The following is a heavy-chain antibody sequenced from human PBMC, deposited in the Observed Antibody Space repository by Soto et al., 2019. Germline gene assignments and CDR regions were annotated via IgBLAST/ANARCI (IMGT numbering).Heavy chain of an antibody. CDR1: GGTFSSYI. CDR3: ARFPQTAIVGAAYFDY. Sequence: QVQLVQSGAKMKKPGSSVKVSCKASGGTFSSYIISWVRQAPGQGLEWMGRVIPILGIANYAQKFQGRVTITADKSTSTAYMELSSLRSEDTAVYYCARFPQTAIVGAAYFDYWGQGTLVTVSS. V-gene: IGHV1-69*02. D-gene: IGHD1-26*01. CDR2: VIPILGIA. J-gene: IGHJ4*02.